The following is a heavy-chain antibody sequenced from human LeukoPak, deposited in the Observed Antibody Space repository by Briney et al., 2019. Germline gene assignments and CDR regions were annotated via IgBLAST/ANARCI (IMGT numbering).Heavy chain of an antibody. V-gene: IGHV4-34*01. Sequence: SETLSLTCAVYGGSFSGYYWSWIRQPPGKGLEWIGEINHSGSTNYNPSLKSRVTISVDTSKNQFSLKLSSVTAADTAVYYCARGLYYYGSGVYYGYWGQGTLVTASS. CDR1: GGSFSGYY. CDR3: ARGLYYYGSGVYYGY. J-gene: IGHJ4*02. D-gene: IGHD3-10*01. CDR2: INHSGST.